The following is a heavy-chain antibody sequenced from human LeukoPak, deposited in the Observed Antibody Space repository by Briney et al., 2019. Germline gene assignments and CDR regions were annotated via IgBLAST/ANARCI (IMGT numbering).Heavy chain of an antibody. J-gene: IGHJ5*02. V-gene: IGHV4-59*06. CDR3: ARDPAYYYDSSGSSNWFDP. CDR1: GGSISSYY. Sequence: SETLSLTCPVSGGSISSYYWSWIRQHPGKGLEWIGYIYYSGSTYYNPSLKSRVTISVDTSKNQFSLKLSSVTAADTAVYYCARDPAYYYDSSGSSNWFDPWGQGTLVTVSS. CDR2: IYYSGST. D-gene: IGHD3-22*01.